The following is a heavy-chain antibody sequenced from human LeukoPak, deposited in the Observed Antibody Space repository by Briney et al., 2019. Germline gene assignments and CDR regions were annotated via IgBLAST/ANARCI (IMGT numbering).Heavy chain of an antibody. CDR1: GGTFSSYA. J-gene: IGHJ5*02. Sequence: SVKVSCKASGGTFSSYAISWVRQAPGQGLEWMGGIIPIFGTANYAQKFQGRVTITADESTSTAYMELSSLRSEDTAVYYCAREFSSPRRFDPWGQGTLVTFSS. V-gene: IGHV1-69*13. D-gene: IGHD6-13*01. CDR2: IIPIFGTA. CDR3: AREFSSPRRFDP.